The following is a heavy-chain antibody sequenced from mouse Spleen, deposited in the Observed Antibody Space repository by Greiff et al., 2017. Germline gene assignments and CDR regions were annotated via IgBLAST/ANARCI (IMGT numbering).Heavy chain of an antibody. J-gene: IGHJ4*01. CDR3: ARSDYGNYVLVYYYAMDY. Sequence: QVQLKESGAELVKPGASVKISCKASGYAFSSYWMNWVKQRPGKGLEWIGQIYPGDGDTNYNGKFKGKATLTADKSSSTAYMQLSSLTSEDSAVYFCARSDYGNYVLVYYYAMDYWGQGTSVTVSS. CDR1: GYAFSSYW. D-gene: IGHD2-1*01. CDR2: IYPGDGDT. V-gene: IGHV1-80*01.